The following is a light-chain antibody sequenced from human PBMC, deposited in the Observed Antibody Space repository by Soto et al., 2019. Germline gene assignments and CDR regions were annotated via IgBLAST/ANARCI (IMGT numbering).Light chain of an antibody. J-gene: IGLJ3*02. CDR2: EVN. CDR3: SSYAGSNEL. V-gene: IGLV2-8*01. CDR1: SSDVGGYNF. Sequence: QSALTQPPSASGSPGQSVTISCTGTSSDVGGYNFVSWYQQHPGTAPKLMIYEVNKRPSGVPDRFSGSKSGNTASLTVSGLQAEDEDDYYGSSYAGSNELFGGGTKVTVL.